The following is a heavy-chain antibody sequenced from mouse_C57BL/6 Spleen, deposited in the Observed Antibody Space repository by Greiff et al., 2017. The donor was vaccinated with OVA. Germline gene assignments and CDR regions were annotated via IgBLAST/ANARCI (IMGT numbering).Heavy chain of an antibody. Sequence: QVQLQQPGAELVKPGASVKLSCKASGYTFTSYWMHWVKQRPGQGLEWIGMIHPNSGSTKYNEKFKSKATLTVDKSSSTAYMQLSSLTSEDSAVYYCARVDSSGYDCFDYWGQGTTLTVSS. CDR1: GYTFTSYW. J-gene: IGHJ2*01. CDR2: IHPNSGST. D-gene: IGHD3-2*02. V-gene: IGHV1-64*01. CDR3: ARVDSSGYDCFDY.